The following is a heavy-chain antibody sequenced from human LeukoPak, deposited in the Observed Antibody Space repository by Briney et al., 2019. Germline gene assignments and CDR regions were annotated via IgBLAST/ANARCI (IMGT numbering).Heavy chain of an antibody. D-gene: IGHD1-26*01. CDR3: AKDSGGAGFDY. CDR1: GFPYNSYG. CDR2: IRYDGSNK. J-gene: IGHJ4*02. V-gene: IGHV3-30*02. Sequence: GGSLRLSCAAPGFPYNSYGMHRPRPAPGKGLERLTFIRYDGSNKYYEDSVKGRLTITRDNSKNTLYLQMNSLRSEDAAVYYCAKDSGGAGFDYWGQGTLVTVSS.